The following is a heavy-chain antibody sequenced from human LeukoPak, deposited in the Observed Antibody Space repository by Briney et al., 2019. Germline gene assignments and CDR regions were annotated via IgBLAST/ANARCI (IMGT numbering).Heavy chain of an antibody. Sequence: GGSLRLSCAASGFTFSSYSMNWVRQAPGKGLEWVSSISGSSSYIYYADSVKGRFTISRDNSKNTLYLQMNSLRAEDTAVYYCAKDYSSSWYAYEYYFDYWGQGTLVTVSS. CDR3: AKDYSSSWYAYEYYFDY. V-gene: IGHV3-21*01. J-gene: IGHJ4*02. CDR2: ISGSSSYI. D-gene: IGHD6-13*01. CDR1: GFTFSSYS.